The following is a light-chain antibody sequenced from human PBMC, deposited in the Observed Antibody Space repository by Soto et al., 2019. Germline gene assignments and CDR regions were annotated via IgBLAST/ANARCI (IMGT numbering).Light chain of an antibody. CDR1: QSVSIK. CDR2: DTS. J-gene: IGKJ4*01. Sequence: EIVLTQSPGTLSLSPGERATLSCRASQSVSIKLAWYQHKPGQTPRLLIYDTSTRATGVPTRFSGSRSGAEFTLTINSLQSEDFAVYYCQPYNNWPLTFGGGTKVDIK. V-gene: IGKV3-15*01. CDR3: QPYNNWPLT.